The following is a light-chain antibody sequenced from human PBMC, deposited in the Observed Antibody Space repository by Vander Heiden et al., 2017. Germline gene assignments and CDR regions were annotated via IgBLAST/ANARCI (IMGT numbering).Light chain of an antibody. CDR2: EVS. V-gene: IGLV2-8*01. J-gene: IGLJ2*01. CDR3: SSYAGSNNLV. CDR1: RRAVLGYNY. Sequence: SALTQPPSASRSPAQSVTLPCTGNRRAVLGYNYVFWYQQPPGKAPKLMIYEVSTRPSGVPDRFSGPKSGNTASLTAARLQAEDEADYYCSSYAGSNNLVFGGGTKLTVL.